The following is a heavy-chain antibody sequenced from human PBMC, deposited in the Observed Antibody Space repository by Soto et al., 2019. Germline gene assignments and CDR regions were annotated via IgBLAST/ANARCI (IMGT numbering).Heavy chain of an antibody. V-gene: IGHV3-23*01. CDR2: ITGSGVST. J-gene: IGHJ4*02. CDR1: GFTFNNYD. Sequence: VQLLESGGGLVQPGGSLRLSCAASGFTFNNYDMGWVRQAPGKGLEWVSTITGSGVSTYYADSVKGRFTISRDNSGNTLYLQMNSLRAEDTAVYFCATRPEFDYWGQGTLVTVSS. CDR3: ATRPEFDY.